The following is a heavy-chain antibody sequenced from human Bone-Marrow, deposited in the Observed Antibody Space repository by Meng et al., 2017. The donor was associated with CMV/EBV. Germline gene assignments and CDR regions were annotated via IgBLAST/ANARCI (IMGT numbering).Heavy chain of an antibody. CDR1: GGSISSSNW. V-gene: IGHV4-4*02. CDR2: IYHSGNI. J-gene: IGHJ6*02. CDR3: ARDRGYCSGDSCYPDGMDV. D-gene: IGHD2-15*01. Sequence: GSLRLSCAVSGGSISSSNWWSWVRQPPGKGLEWIGEIYHSGNINYNPSLKSRVTISVDKSKNQFSLKLNSVIAADTAVYYCARDRGYCSGDSCYPDGMDVWGQGTTVTVSS.